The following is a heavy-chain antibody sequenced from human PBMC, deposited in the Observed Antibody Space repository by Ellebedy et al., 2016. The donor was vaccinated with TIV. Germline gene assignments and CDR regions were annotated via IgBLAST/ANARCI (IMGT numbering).Heavy chain of an antibody. J-gene: IGHJ5*02. D-gene: IGHD3-10*01. CDR2: IYYSGST. CDR1: GDSISRSSYY. Sequence: SETLSLTCTVSGDSISRSSYYWGWIRQPPGRGLEWIGSIYYSGSTDYNPSLKSRVTISAETSKNQFSLRLSSVTAVDTAVYYCARWFGELLYVRWFDPWGQGTLVTVSS. V-gene: IGHV4-39*01. CDR3: ARWFGELLYVRWFDP.